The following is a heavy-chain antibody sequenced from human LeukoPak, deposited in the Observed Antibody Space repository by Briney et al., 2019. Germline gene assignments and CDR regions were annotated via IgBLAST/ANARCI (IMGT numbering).Heavy chain of an antibody. D-gene: IGHD6-6*01. J-gene: IGHJ4*02. V-gene: IGHV4-59*08. CDR1: GGSISSLC. Sequence: PSETLSLTCSVSGGSISSLCWSWIRQPPGKGLEWIGYIYYTGSTNYNPSLKSRVTMFVDMSKNQFSLRPSSVTAADTAVYYCARHRAYSSSSPFDYWGQGTLVTVSS. CDR2: IYYTGST. CDR3: ARHRAYSSSSPFDY.